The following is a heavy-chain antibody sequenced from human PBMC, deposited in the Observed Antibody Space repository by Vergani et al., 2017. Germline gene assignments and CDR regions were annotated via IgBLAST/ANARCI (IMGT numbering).Heavy chain of an antibody. CDR2: LRYDGTTK. D-gene: IGHD2-2*01. J-gene: IGHJ4*02. CDR3: VKDRVASIGFDD. Sequence: QVQLVESGGGVVQPGGSLRLSCAASGFSFGSYGMQWVRVRQAPGKGLEWLAYLRYDGTTKQYADSVKGRFTISRDNSKNTLYLQMDSLRPEDTAMFYCVKDRVASIGFDDWGQGTQVTVSS. CDR1: GFSFGSYG. V-gene: IGHV3-30*02.